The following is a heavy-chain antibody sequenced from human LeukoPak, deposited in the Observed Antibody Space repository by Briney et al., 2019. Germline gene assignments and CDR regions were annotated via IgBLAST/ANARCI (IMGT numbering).Heavy chain of an antibody. CDR3: ARIGYASSSLDY. CDR1: GFTFSSYW. J-gene: IGHJ4*02. D-gene: IGHD6-6*01. Sequence: GGSLRLSCAASGFTFSSYWMTWVSQAPGKGLEWVANINQDGGVKYYVYSVKGRFTISRANAKNSLYLQMNSLRAEDTAVYYCARIGYASSSLDYWGQGTLVTVS. V-gene: IGHV3-7*01. CDR2: INQDGGVK.